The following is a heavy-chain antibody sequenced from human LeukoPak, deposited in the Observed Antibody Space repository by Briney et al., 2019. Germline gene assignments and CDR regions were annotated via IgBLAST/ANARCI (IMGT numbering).Heavy chain of an antibody. V-gene: IGHV4-61*01. Sequence: SETLSLTCTVSGGSVSSGSYYWSWIRQPPGKGLEWIGYIYYSGSTNYNPSLKSRVTISVDTSKNQFSLKLSSVTAADTAVYYCATTFPLTGTGFLDVWGEGTTVTVSS. D-gene: IGHD1/OR15-1a*01. CDR2: IYYSGST. J-gene: IGHJ6*04. CDR1: GGSVSSGSYY. CDR3: ATTFPLTGTGFLDV.